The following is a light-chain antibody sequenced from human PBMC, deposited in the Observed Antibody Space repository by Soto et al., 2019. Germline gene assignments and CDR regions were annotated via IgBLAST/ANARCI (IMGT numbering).Light chain of an antibody. CDR2: DAS. Sequence: DIQMTQFPSTLSASVGDRVTITCRASQTTNTWLAWYQQKPGTAPKLLIYDASSLEGGVPDRFSGSGSGTDFTLTISSLQAEDVAVYYCQQYYSTEGTFGQGTKVEIK. V-gene: IGKV1-5*01. CDR1: QTTNTW. J-gene: IGKJ1*01. CDR3: QQYYSTEGT.